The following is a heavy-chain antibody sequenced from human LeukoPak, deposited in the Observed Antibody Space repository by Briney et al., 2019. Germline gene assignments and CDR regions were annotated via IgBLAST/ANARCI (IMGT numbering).Heavy chain of an antibody. J-gene: IGHJ6*03. CDR2: IYTSGST. CDR1: GGSISSYY. D-gene: IGHD6-6*01. Sequence: PSETLSLTCTVSGGSISSYYWSWIRQPAGKGLGWIGRIYTSGSTNYNPSLKSRVTMSVDTSKNQFSLKLSSVTAADTAVYYCARGGSSAEGYYYYYYMDVWGKGTTVTVSS. V-gene: IGHV4-4*07. CDR3: ARGGSSAEGYYYYYYMDV.